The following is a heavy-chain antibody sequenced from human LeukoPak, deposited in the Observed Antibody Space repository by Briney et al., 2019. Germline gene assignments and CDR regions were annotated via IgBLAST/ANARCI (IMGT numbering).Heavy chain of an antibody. D-gene: IGHD3-10*01. CDR3: ARDHRRAGFGEFDY. V-gene: IGHV4-39*07. CDR1: GGSISSSSYY. J-gene: IGHJ4*02. CDR2: IYHSGST. Sequence: PSETLSLTCTVSGGSISSSSYYWGWIRQPPGKGLEWIGSIYHSGSTYYNPSLKSRVTISVDTSKNQFSLKLSSVTAADTAVYYCARDHRRAGFGEFDYWGQGTLVTVSS.